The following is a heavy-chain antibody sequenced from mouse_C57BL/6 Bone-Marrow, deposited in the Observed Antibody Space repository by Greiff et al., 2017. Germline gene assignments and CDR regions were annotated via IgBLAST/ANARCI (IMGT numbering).Heavy chain of an antibody. V-gene: IGHV5-16*01. Sequence: EVKLMESEGGLVQPGSSMKLSCTASGFTFSDYYMAWVRQVPEKGLEWVANINYDGSSTYYLDSLKSRFIISRDNAKNILYLQMSSLKSEDTATYYCARGYYGSFFDYWGQGTTLTVSS. D-gene: IGHD1-1*01. CDR1: GFTFSDYY. CDR3: ARGYYGSFFDY. CDR2: INYDGSST. J-gene: IGHJ2*01.